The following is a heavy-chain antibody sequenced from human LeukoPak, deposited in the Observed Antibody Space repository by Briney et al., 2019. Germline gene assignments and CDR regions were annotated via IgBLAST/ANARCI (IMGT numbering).Heavy chain of an antibody. CDR2: LYRGDSDT. CDR1: GYSFTIYW. D-gene: IGHD3-22*01. Sequence: GESLKISCEGSGYSFTIYWIGWVRQMPGKGLEWMGILYRGDSDTRYSPSFQVQVTISADKPIITAYLQWSSLKASDTAKYYCDRRAYYYDSSGSDLGAFDIWGQGTMVTVSS. V-gene: IGHV5-51*01. J-gene: IGHJ3*02. CDR3: DRRAYYYDSSGSDLGAFDI.